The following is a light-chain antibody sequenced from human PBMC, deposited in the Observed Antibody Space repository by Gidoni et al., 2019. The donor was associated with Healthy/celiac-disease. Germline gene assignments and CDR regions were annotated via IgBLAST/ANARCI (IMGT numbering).Light chain of an antibody. V-gene: IGLV2-14*01. CDR1: SSDVGGYNY. CDR3: SSYTSSSTV. CDR2: EVS. Sequence: QSALTQPASVSGSPGQSIPISCTGTSSDVGGYNYVSWYQQHPGKAPKLMIYEVSNRPSGVPDRFSGSKSGNTASLTISGLQAEDEADYYCSSYTSSSTVFGTGTKVTVL. J-gene: IGLJ1*01.